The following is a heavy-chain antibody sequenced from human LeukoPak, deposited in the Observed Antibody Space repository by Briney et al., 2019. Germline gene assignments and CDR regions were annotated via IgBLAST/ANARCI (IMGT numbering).Heavy chain of an antibody. Sequence: SETLSLTCTVSGYSISSGYYWGWIRQPPGKGLEWIGSIYHSGSTYYNPSLKSRVTISVDTSKNQFSLKLSSVTAADTAVYYCARQKTLRYFDWLSYYFDYWGQGTLVTVSS. CDR3: ARQKTLRYFDWLSYYFDY. CDR2: IYHSGST. D-gene: IGHD3-9*01. CDR1: GYSISSGYY. J-gene: IGHJ4*02. V-gene: IGHV4-38-2*02.